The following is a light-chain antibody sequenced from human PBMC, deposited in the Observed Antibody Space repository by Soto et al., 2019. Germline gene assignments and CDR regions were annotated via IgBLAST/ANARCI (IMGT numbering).Light chain of an antibody. CDR2: SAS. J-gene: IGKJ1*01. V-gene: IGKV3-15*01. Sequence: EIVMTQSPATLSVSPGERATLSCRASQSISSNLAWYHQKPGQAPRLLIYSASIRATGIPARFSGSGSGTEFTLTISSLQSEDFAIYYCQQYNNWPPEWTFGQGTKVDIK. CDR1: QSISSN. CDR3: QQYNNWPPEWT.